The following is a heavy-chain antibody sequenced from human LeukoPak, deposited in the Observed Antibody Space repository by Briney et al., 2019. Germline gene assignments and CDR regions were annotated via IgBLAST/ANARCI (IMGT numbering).Heavy chain of an antibody. CDR2: IYYSGST. CDR1: GGSISSYY. V-gene: IGHV4-59*12. D-gene: IGHD6-13*01. J-gene: IGHJ6*03. CDR3: ARGRGMSYYYMDV. Sequence: PSETLSLTCTVSGGSISSYYWSWIRQPPGKGLEWIGYIYYSGSTNYNPSLKSRVTISVDTSKNQFSLKLSSVTAADTAVYYCARGRGMSYYYMDVWGKGTTVTVSS.